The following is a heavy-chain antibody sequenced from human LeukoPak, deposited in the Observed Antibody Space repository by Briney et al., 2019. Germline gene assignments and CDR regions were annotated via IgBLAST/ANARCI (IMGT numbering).Heavy chain of an antibody. Sequence: PGGSLRLSCAASGFTFNSYAMAWVRQAPGKGLEWVSVIGRSGDIQYVDSVKGRFTISRDNSKNTLYLQMNSLRAEDTAVYYCAKYAPPTTVVTRYFDYWGQGTLVTVSS. V-gene: IGHV3-23*01. CDR1: GFTFNSYA. D-gene: IGHD4-23*01. CDR3: AKYAPPTTVVTRYFDY. CDR2: IGRSGDI. J-gene: IGHJ4*02.